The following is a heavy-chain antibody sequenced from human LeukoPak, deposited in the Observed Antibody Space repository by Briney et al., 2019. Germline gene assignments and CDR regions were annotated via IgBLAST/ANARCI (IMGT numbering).Heavy chain of an antibody. Sequence: PSQTLSLTCTVSGGSISSGSYYWSWIRQPAGKGLEWIGSIYHSGYTYYNPSLKSRVTISVDTSKNQFSLKLNSVTAADTAVYYCARLGWLFGSGSMNWFDPWGQGTLVTVSS. J-gene: IGHJ5*02. CDR3: ARLGWLFGSGSMNWFDP. CDR2: IYHSGYT. V-gene: IGHV4-61*02. D-gene: IGHD3-10*01. CDR1: GGSISSGSYY.